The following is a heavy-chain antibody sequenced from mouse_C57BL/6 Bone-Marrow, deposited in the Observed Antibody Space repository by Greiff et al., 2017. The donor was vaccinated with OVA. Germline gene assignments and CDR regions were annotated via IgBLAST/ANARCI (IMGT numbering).Heavy chain of an antibody. CDR3: ARRSGYYGIFAY. Sequence: QVQLQQPGAELVRPGSSVKLSCKASGYTFTSYWMHWVKQRPIQGLEWIGNIDPSDRETHYNQKFKDKATLTVDKSSSTAYIQLRSLTSEDSAVYYCARRSGYYGIFAYWGQGTLVTVSA. J-gene: IGHJ3*01. CDR1: GYTFTSYW. V-gene: IGHV1-52*01. D-gene: IGHD2-1*01. CDR2: IDPSDRET.